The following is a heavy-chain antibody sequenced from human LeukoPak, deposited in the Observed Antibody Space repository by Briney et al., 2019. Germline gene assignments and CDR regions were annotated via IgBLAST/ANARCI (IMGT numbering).Heavy chain of an antibody. Sequence: PSETLSHTCTVSGGSVGSTTYYWDWIRQTPGKGLEWIGSIYSNGYAYYNASLKSRVTISVDTSKTQVSLTLSSVTAPDTAVYYCAIRDGFNADFDYWGQGTLVTVSS. CDR3: AIRDGFNADFDY. J-gene: IGHJ4*02. V-gene: IGHV4-39*01. CDR2: IYSNGYA. CDR1: GGSVGSTTYY. D-gene: IGHD5-24*01.